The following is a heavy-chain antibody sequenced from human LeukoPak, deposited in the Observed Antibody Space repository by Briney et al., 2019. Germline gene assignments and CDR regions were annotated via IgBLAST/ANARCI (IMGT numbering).Heavy chain of an antibody. Sequence: ASVKVSCKVSGYTLTELSMHWVRQAPGKGLEWMGGFDPEDGETIYAQKFQGRVTMTEDTSTDTAYMELSSLRSEDTAVYYCAKPLLIRDWPSRGDAFDIWGQGTMVTVSS. J-gene: IGHJ3*02. CDR1: GYTLTELS. CDR3: AKPLLIRDWPSRGDAFDI. D-gene: IGHD3-10*01. CDR2: FDPEDGET. V-gene: IGHV1-24*01.